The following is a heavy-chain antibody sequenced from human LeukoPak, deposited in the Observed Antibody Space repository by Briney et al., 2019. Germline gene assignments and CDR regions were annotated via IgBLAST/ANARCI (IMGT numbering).Heavy chain of an antibody. J-gene: IGHJ4*02. CDR2: IDWDDDK. CDR1: GFSLSTSGMS. Sequence: SGPTLVNPTQTLTLTCTFSGFSLSTSGMSMSWIRQPPGKALERLARIDWDDDKYYTTSLKTRLTISKDTSKNQVALTMTNMDPVDTGTYYCARTGLEYCSGGSCYDHWGQGTLVTVSS. D-gene: IGHD2-15*01. CDR3: ARTGLEYCSGGSCYDH. V-gene: IGHV2-70*11.